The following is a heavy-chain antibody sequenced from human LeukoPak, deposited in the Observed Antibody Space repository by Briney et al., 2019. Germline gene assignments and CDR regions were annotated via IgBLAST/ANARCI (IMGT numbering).Heavy chain of an antibody. V-gene: IGHV4-59*01. J-gene: IGHJ4*02. Sequence: ASETLSLTCTVSGGSISSYYWSWIRQPPGKGLEWIGYIYYSGSTNYNPSLKSRVTISVDTSKDQFSLKLSSVTAADTAVYYRARDTRGYSYGLFDYWGQGTLVTVSS. CDR2: IYYSGST. CDR1: GGSISSYY. CDR3: ARDTRGYSYGLFDY. D-gene: IGHD5-18*01.